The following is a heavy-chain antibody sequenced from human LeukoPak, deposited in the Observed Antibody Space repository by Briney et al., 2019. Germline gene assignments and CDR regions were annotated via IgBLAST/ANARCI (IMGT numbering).Heavy chain of an antibody. Sequence: GGSLRLSCAVSGITLSNYGMTWVRQAPGKGREWVAGISDTGGRTNYADSVKGRFTISRDNPKNTLYLQMNSLRAEDTAVYFCAKRGVVIRVILVGFHKEAYYFDSWGQGALVTVSS. CDR2: ISDTGGRT. J-gene: IGHJ4*02. D-gene: IGHD3-22*01. CDR3: AKRGVVIRVILVGFHKEAYYFDS. CDR1: GITLSNYG. V-gene: IGHV3-23*01.